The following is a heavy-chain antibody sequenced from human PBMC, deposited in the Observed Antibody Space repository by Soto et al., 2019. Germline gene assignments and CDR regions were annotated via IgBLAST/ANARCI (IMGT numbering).Heavy chain of an antibody. CDR3: AKGGTGIAAAGTVRDI. CDR1: GFTFSSYA. CDR2: ISGSGGST. V-gene: IGHV3-23*01. J-gene: IGHJ3*02. D-gene: IGHD6-13*01. Sequence: EVQLLESGGGLVQPGGSLRLSCAASGFTFSSYAMSWVRQAPGKGLEWVSAISGSGGSTYYADSVKGRFTISRDNYKNTLYLQMKSLRAEDTAVYYCAKGGTGIAAAGTVRDIWGQGTMVTVSS.